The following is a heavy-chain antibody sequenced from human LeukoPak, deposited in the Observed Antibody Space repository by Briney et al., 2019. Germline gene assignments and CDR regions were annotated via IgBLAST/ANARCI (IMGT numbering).Heavy chain of an antibody. D-gene: IGHD3-3*01. Sequence: PGDPLKISCTCSGYSFHNYYIAWVRQMPRKGLEWMRIIYPGDSDTTYSPSFQGQVTMSADKSISAAYLQWSSLKASDTAMYYCARGSLYHDYWGQGTLVTLSS. CDR3: ARGSLYHDY. V-gene: IGHV5-51*01. CDR1: GYSFHNYY. J-gene: IGHJ4*02. CDR2: IYPGDSDT.